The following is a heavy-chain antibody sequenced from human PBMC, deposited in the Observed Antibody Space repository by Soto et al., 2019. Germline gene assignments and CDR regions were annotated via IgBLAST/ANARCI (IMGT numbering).Heavy chain of an antibody. J-gene: IGHJ6*03. D-gene: IGHD3-16*01. CDR3: AKDSSLGFDMDV. Sequence: QVQLVESGGGVVQPGTCLRLSCIASGFTFSRFAIHWVRQAPGKGLECVAVISYDGTNKYYGAFVKGRFSLSRDDSENTAYLQMYSLRPDDTALYYCAKDSSLGFDMDVWGRGTTVTVSS. V-gene: IGHV3-30*18. CDR1: GFTFSRFA. CDR2: ISYDGTNK.